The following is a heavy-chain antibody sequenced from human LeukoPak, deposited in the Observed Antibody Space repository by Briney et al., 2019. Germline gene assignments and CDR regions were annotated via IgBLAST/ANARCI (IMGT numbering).Heavy chain of an antibody. CDR1: EGTFSSYA. CDR3: ASGPHYHDSKGSISDY. D-gene: IGHD3-22*01. Sequence: GSSVKVSCKASEGTFSSYAISWVRQAPGQGLEWMGGIIPIFGTANYAQKFQGRVTITADESTSTAYMELSSLRSEDTAVYYCASGPHYHDSKGSISDYWGQGTLVTVSS. CDR2: IIPIFGTA. J-gene: IGHJ4*02. V-gene: IGHV1-69*01.